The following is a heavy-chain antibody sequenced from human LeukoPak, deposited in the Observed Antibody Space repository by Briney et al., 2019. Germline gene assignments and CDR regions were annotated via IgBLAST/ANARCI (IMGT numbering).Heavy chain of an antibody. CDR3: TRDRGTYNWFDP. CDR1: GFTFSGSA. CDR2: IDKKDNLYAT. J-gene: IGHJ5*02. D-gene: IGHD2-15*01. V-gene: IGHV3-73*01. Sequence: GGSLRLSCAASGFTFSGSAVHWVRQSSGKGLEWVGHIDKKDNLYATAYAESVKGRFTITRDDSKDTAFLHMDSLKTEDTALYYCTRDRGTYNWFDPWGQGTLVTVSS.